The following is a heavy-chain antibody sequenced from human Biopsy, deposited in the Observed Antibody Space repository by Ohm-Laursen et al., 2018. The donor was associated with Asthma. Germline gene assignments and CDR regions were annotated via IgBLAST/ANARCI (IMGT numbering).Heavy chain of an antibody. CDR2: SSAYNGYT. CDR3: AKVDPYSGYYWREVARLLWFDP. J-gene: IGHJ5*02. V-gene: IGHV1-18*04. Sequence: GSSVKVSCKASGYIFSNYGIAWGRQAPGQGLEWMGWSSAYNGYTKYAQKFHDRVTMTTDKSTNTAHMELRRLTSDETAVYYCAKVDPYSGYYWREVARLLWFDPWGQGTLVTVSS. CDR1: GYIFSNYG. D-gene: IGHD1-26*01.